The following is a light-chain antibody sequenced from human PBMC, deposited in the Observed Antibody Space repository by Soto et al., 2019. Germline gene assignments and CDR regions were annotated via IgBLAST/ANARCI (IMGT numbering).Light chain of an antibody. CDR3: QQRSNGPRT. CDR2: DXS. J-gene: IGKJ1*01. CDR1: QNINRY. V-gene: IGKV3-11*01. Sequence: IVLIQSPATLSLSLGERATLSXRASQNINRYLVWYQQEPGXAPRXXXYDXSNRATDSPARFSGSGSGTDFTLTISSLEPEDLAAYYCQQRSNGPRTFGQGTKVEIK.